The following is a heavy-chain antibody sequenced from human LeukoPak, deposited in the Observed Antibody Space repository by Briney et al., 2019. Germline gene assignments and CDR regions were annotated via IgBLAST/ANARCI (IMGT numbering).Heavy chain of an antibody. Sequence: GGSLRLSCAASGLSFSTSAMHWVRQAPGKGLEYVAAISSDGGSTYHADSVKGRFTISRDNSKNTLYLQMGSLSTEDMAMYYCARSSDTRFGELVLWGQGTLVTVSS. D-gene: IGHD3-16*01. CDR3: ARSSDTRFGELVL. V-gene: IGHV3-64*02. CDR1: GLSFSTSA. J-gene: IGHJ1*01. CDR2: ISSDGGST.